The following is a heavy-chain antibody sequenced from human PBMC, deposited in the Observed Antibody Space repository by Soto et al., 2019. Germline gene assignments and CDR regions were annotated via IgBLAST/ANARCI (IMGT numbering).Heavy chain of an antibody. CDR3: VRRSALAYCGGDCYSGAFDI. Sequence: QVQLVQSGAEVKKPGSSVKVSCKASGGTFSSYALSWVRQAPGQGLEWMGGIIPIFGTANYAQKFQGRVTITADESTSTAYMELSSMRSEDTAVSYCVRRSALAYCGGDCYSGAFDIWGQGTMVTVSS. V-gene: IGHV1-69*01. CDR1: GGTFSSYA. CDR2: IIPIFGTA. D-gene: IGHD2-21*02. J-gene: IGHJ3*02.